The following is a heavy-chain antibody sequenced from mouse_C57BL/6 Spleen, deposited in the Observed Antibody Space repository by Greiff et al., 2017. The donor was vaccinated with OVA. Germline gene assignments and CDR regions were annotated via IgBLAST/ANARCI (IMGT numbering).Heavy chain of an antibody. D-gene: IGHD1-1*01. J-gene: IGHJ2*01. CDR1: GYSFTDYN. V-gene: IGHV1-39*01. CDR2: INPNYGTT. CDR3: AMGGDYGSTYYFDY. Sequence: EVQLQQSGPELVKPGASVKISCKASGYSFTDYNMNWVKQSNGKSLEWIGVINPNYGTTSYNQKFKGKATLTVDQSSSTAYMQLNSLTSEDSAVYYCAMGGDYGSTYYFDYWGQGTTLTVSS.